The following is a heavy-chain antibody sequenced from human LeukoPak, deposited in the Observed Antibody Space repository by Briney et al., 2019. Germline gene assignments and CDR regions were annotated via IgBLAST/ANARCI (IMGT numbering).Heavy chain of an antibody. D-gene: IGHD4-17*01. Sequence: KPSETLSLTCTVSGGSISSSSYYWGWIRQPPGKGLEWIGSIYYSGSTYYNPSLKSRVTISVDTSKNQFSLKLSSVTAADTAVYYCARASGDTVTYGGFDYWGQGTLVTVSS. J-gene: IGHJ4*02. V-gene: IGHV4-39*07. CDR2: IYYSGST. CDR1: GGSISSSSYY. CDR3: ARASGDTVTYGGFDY.